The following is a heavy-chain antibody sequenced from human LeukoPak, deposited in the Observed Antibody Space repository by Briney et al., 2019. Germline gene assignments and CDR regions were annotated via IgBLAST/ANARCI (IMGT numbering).Heavy chain of an antibody. CDR1: GFTFTSYA. Sequence: ASVKVSCKASGFTFTSYAMHWVRQAPGQRLGWMGWINAGNGNTKYSQKFQGRVTITRDTSASTAYMELSSLRSEDTAVYYCARDLRFGSSTSCYGYWGQGTLVTVSS. V-gene: IGHV1-3*01. CDR3: ARDLRFGSSTSCYGY. CDR2: INAGNGNT. D-gene: IGHD2-2*01. J-gene: IGHJ4*02.